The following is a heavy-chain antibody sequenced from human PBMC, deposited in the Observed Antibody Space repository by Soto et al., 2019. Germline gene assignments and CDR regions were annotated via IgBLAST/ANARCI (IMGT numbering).Heavy chain of an antibody. V-gene: IGHV3-30-3*01. CDR2: ISYDGSNK. CDR3: ARDSPTPDIVVVPVSYYYGMDV. D-gene: IGHD2-2*01. CDR1: GFTFSSYA. Sequence: GGSLRLSCAASGFTFSSYAMHWVRQAPGKGLEWVAVISYDGSNKYYADSVKGRFTISRDNSKNTLYLQMNSLRAEDTAVYYCARDSPTPDIVVVPVSYYYGMDVWGQGTTVTV. J-gene: IGHJ6*02.